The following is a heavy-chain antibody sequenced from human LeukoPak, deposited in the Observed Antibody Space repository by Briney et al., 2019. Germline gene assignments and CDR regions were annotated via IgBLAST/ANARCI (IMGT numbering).Heavy chain of an antibody. V-gene: IGHV3-9*01. CDR1: GFTFDDYA. CDR3: AKEMGGYFDY. D-gene: IGHD1-26*01. CDR2: ISWNSGSI. Sequence: GRSLRLSCAASGFTFDDYAIHWVRQAPGKGLEWVSGISWNSGSIGYADSVKGRFTISTDNAKNSLYLQMNSLRAEDTALYYCAKEMGGYFDYWGQGTLVTVSS. J-gene: IGHJ4*03.